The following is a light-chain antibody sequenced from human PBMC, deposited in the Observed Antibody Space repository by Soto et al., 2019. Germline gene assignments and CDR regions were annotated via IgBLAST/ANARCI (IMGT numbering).Light chain of an antibody. CDR1: QSVSGN. CDR2: GAS. Sequence: EIVMTQSPATLSVSPGERATLSCRASQSVSGNLAWYQQKPGQAPRLLIYGASTRPTGIPARFSGSGSGTEFTLTISSLQSEDFAVYYCQQYINWPPITFGQGTRLEIK. J-gene: IGKJ5*01. CDR3: QQYINWPPIT. V-gene: IGKV3-15*01.